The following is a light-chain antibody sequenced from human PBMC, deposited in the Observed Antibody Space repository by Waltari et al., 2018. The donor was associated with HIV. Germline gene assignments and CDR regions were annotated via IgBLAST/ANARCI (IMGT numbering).Light chain of an antibody. V-gene: IGLV1-47*01. Sequence: SVVTQPPSASGTPGQRVTISCSGNTSNIGSNYVFWYQHLPGTAPKLLIHRKDQRPSGVPDRFPGSTSGTSASLAISGLRSEDEADYYCVTWDDSLRGVVFGGGTKVAVL. J-gene: IGLJ2*01. CDR2: RKD. CDR3: VTWDDSLRGVV. CDR1: TSNIGSNY.